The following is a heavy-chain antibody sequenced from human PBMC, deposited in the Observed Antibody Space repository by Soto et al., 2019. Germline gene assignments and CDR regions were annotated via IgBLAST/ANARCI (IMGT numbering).Heavy chain of an antibody. D-gene: IGHD2-2*01. Sequence: KASGFAFASCYRRWVRQEKGQGLEWMGIINPSGGTTSYAQKFQGRVTITADESTSTAYMELSSLRSEDTAVYYCARRVGSRTSYFDYWGQGTLVTVSS. CDR1: GFAFASCY. V-gene: IGHV1-46*01. CDR3: ARRVGSRTSYFDY. J-gene: IGHJ4*02. CDR2: INPSGGTT.